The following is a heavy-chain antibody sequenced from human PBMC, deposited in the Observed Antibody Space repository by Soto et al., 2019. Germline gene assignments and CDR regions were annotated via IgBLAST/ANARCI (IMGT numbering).Heavy chain of an antibody. CDR2: ISGSGDDT. CDR3: AKSAGYGPYYFDY. D-gene: IGHD5-18*01. Sequence: PGGSLRLSCAASGFTFNIYAMSWVRQAPGKGLEWVSTISGSGDDTYYADSVKGRFTISRDNSKNTLYLQMNSLRAEDTALYYCAKSAGYGPYYFDYWGQGTLVTVSS. CDR1: GFTFNIYA. J-gene: IGHJ4*02. V-gene: IGHV3-23*01.